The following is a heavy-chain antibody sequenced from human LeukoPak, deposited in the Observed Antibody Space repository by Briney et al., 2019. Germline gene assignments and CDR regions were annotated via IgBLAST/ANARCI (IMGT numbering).Heavy chain of an antibody. Sequence: GGSLRLSCAASAFTFSSYDMHWVRQAPGKGLEWVAVIWYDGSNKYYADSVKGRFTISRDNSKNTLYLQMNSLRGEDTAIYYCARYCTTTGCYVYYGMDVWGQGTTVTVSS. CDR2: IWYDGSNK. J-gene: IGHJ6*02. CDR1: AFTFSSYD. V-gene: IGHV3-33*01. CDR3: ARYCTTTGCYVYYGMDV. D-gene: IGHD2-2*01.